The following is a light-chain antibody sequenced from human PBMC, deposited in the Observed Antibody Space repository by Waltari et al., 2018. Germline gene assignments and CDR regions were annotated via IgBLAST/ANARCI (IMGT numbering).Light chain of an antibody. J-gene: IGKJ4*01. Sequence: DIVMTQSPDSLAVSLGERAAINCKASQTILSSPHNKDALAWYQQKPGHPPKLLIYWASTRTSGVPDRFSGLCSETDFTRTISRLQADDVAVYYCQQYYSPPLTFGGGTKVEIK. CDR3: QQYYSPPLT. CDR1: QTILSSPHNKDA. V-gene: IGKV4-1*01. CDR2: WAS.